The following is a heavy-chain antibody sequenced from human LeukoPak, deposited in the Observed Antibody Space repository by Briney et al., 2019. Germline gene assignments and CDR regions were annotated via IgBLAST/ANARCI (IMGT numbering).Heavy chain of an antibody. J-gene: IGHJ4*02. CDR2: VSYAGTT. V-gene: IGHV4-39*07. D-gene: IGHD4-11*01. CDR1: GGSIRSGSYY. CDR3: AREWQYQFDY. Sequence: SETLSLTCTVSGGSIRSGSYYWGWIRQPPGKGLEWIGSVSYAGTTYYKPSLQSRITIALDTSKNQFSLNLASVTAADTGVYYCAREWQYQFDYWGQGSLVTVSS.